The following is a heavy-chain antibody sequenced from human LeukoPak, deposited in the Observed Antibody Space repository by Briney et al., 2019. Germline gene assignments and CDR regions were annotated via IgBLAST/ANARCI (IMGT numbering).Heavy chain of an antibody. CDR1: GDSISNYY. D-gene: IGHD2-15*01. J-gene: IGHJ3*02. Sequence: PSETLSLTCAVSGDSISNYYWSWIRQPPGKGLEWIGYIYTCGSTNYNPSLKSRVTISVDTSKNQFSLKLYSVTAADTAVYYCAGTPYCSGDNCYRFYNGNDAFNIWGQGTKVTVSS. V-gene: IGHV4-4*09. CDR2: IYTCGST. CDR3: AGTPYCSGDNCYRFYNGNDAFNI.